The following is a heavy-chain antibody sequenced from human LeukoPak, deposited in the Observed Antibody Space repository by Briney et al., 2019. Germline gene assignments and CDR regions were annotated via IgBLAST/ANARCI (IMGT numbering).Heavy chain of an antibody. D-gene: IGHD4-17*01. CDR1: GFTFSSYA. Sequence: TGGSLRLSCAASGFTFSSYAMSWVRQAPGKGLEWVSTITSSGGSTYYADSVKGRFTISRDNSKNTLYLQMNSLRAEDTAVYYCARAYGDYVPLDYWGQGTLVTVSS. V-gene: IGHV3-23*01. CDR3: ARAYGDYVPLDY. J-gene: IGHJ4*02. CDR2: ITSSGGST.